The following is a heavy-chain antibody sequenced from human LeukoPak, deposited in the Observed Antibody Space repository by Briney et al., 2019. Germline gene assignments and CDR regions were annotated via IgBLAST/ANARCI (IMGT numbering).Heavy chain of an antibody. J-gene: IGHJ6*03. CDR2: MNSNSGNT. CDR1: GYTFTSYD. CDR3: ARGLKVARSYYMDV. Sequence: ASVKVFCKASGYTFTSYDINWVRQATGQGLEWMGWMNSNSGNTGYAQKFQGRVTITRNTSISTAYMELSSLRSEDTAVYYCARGLKVARSYYMDVWGKGTTVTVSS. V-gene: IGHV1-8*03.